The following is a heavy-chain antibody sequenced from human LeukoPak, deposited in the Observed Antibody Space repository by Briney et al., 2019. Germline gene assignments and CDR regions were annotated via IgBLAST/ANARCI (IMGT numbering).Heavy chain of an antibody. CDR2: IRSKANSYAT. Sequence: GGSLRLSCSASVFTFSDSAMPSVRQASGKGLEWIDRIRSKANSYATAYAASVKDRFTISRDDSNNTAYLQMNSLNTEDTAVSYCTSQYSSSPSGYWGQGTLVTVSS. CDR1: VFTFSDSA. D-gene: IGHD6-6*01. V-gene: IGHV3-73*01. J-gene: IGHJ4*02. CDR3: TSQYSSSPSGY.